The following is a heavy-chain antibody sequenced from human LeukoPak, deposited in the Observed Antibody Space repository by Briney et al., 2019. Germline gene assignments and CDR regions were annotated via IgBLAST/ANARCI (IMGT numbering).Heavy chain of an antibody. D-gene: IGHD6-19*01. Sequence: GGSLRLSCAASGFTFSSYAMHWVRQAPGKGLEWVSFIRFDGSNKYYAASVKGRFTISRDNSKNTLYLQMNSLRAEDTAVYYCAKDLGSGWTLYYFDYWGQGTLVTVSS. CDR2: IRFDGSNK. J-gene: IGHJ4*02. V-gene: IGHV3-30*02. CDR1: GFTFSSYA. CDR3: AKDLGSGWTLYYFDY.